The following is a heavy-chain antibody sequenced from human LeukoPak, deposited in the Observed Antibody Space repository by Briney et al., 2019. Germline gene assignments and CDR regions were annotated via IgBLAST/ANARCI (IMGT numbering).Heavy chain of an antibody. V-gene: IGHV3-23*01. D-gene: IGHD3-9*01. J-gene: IGHJ6*02. CDR3: AKDREYYDILTGSYCYYYGMDV. CDR2: ISGSGGST. Sequence: QPGGSLRLSCAASGFTFSSYAMSWVRQAPGKGLEWVSAISGSGGSTYYADSVKGRFTISRDNSKNTLYLQMNSLRAEDTAVYYCAKDREYYDILTGSYCYYYGMDVWGQGTTVTVSS. CDR1: GFTFSSYA.